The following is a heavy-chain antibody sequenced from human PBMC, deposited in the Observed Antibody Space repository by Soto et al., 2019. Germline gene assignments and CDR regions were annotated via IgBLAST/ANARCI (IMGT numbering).Heavy chain of an antibody. Sequence: QVQLVESGGGVVQPGTSLRVSCAASGFTFSSSGMHWVRQASGKGLAWVTVISYDGINRYYADSVTGRFTIPRDNSMYTLYPQMNRMRAEDTAVDHRVNDSDSGGFDHWGQGSLVTVSS. CDR3: VNDSDSGGFDH. J-gene: IGHJ4*02. CDR2: ISYDGINR. D-gene: IGHD2-15*01. CDR1: GFTFSSSG. V-gene: IGHV3-30*18.